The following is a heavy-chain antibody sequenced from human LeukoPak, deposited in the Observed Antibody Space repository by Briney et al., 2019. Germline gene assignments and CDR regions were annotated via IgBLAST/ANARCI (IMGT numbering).Heavy chain of an antibody. D-gene: IGHD5-24*01. CDR1: GGSISSYY. V-gene: IGHV4-4*09. CDR3: ARQRWLQFPFDY. Sequence: PSETLSLTCTVSGGSISSYYWNWIRQPPGKGLEWIGYIYTSGSTNYNPSLKSRVTISVDTSKNQFSLKLSSVTAADTAVYYCARQRWLQFPFDYWGQGTLVTVSS. J-gene: IGHJ4*02. CDR2: IYTSGST.